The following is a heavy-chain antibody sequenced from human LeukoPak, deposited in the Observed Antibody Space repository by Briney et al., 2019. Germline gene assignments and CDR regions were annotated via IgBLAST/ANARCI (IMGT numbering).Heavy chain of an antibody. CDR2: ISWNSGSI. Sequence: GGSLRLSCAASGFTFDDYAMHWVRQAPGEGLEWVSGISWNSGSIGYADSVKGRFTISRDNAKNSLYLQMNSLRAEDTALYYCAKGGTGLAPDYWGQGTLVTVSS. CDR3: AKGGTGLAPDY. D-gene: IGHD1-1*01. V-gene: IGHV3-9*01. J-gene: IGHJ4*02. CDR1: GFTFDDYA.